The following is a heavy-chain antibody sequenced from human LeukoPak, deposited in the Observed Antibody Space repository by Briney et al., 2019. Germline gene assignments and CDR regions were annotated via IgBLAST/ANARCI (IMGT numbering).Heavy chain of an antibody. CDR3: ARGRSIVVMVAAPGWFDP. J-gene: IGHJ5*02. V-gene: IGHV1-69*13. CDR2: IIPVFGTA. CDR1: GGTFTSYA. D-gene: IGHD2-15*01. Sequence: GASVKVSFKASGGTFTSYAISWVRQAPGQGLEWMGGIIPVFGTAEYAQKFQGRVTVTADESTSTACMELSSLRSEDTAVYYCARGRSIVVMVAAPGWFDPWGQGTLVTVSS.